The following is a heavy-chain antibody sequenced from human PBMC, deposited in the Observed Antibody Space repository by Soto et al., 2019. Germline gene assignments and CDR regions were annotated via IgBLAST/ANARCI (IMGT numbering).Heavy chain of an antibody. CDR3: ARIFGSGSYYFDY. Sequence: ETLSLTCTVSGGSISSTPYYWGWIRQPPGKGLEWIGNIYYSGNTYYNSSLKSRVTISVDTSKNQFSLKLSSVTATDTAVYYCARIFGSGSYYFDYWGQGTLVTVSS. J-gene: IGHJ4*02. CDR2: IYYSGNT. CDR1: GGSISSTPYY. V-gene: IGHV4-39*01. D-gene: IGHD3-10*01.